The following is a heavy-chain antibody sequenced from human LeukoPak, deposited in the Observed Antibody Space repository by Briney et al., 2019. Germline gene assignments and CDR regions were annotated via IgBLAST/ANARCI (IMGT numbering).Heavy chain of an antibody. CDR2: IYYSGTT. D-gene: IGHD1-1*01. CDR3: ARGSERYYYGMDV. J-gene: IGHJ6*02. CDR1: GGSISSYY. Sequence: SETLSLTCTVSGGSISSYYWSWIRQPPGKGLEWIGYIYYSGTTNYNPSLKSRVTISVDTSKNQFSLKLSSVTAADTAVYYCARGSERYYYGMDVWGQGTTVTVSS. V-gene: IGHV4-59*01.